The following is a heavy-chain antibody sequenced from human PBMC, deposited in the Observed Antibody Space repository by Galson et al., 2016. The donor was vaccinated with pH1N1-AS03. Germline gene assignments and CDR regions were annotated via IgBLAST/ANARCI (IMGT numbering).Heavy chain of an antibody. CDR2: INQDGSAV. CDR3: TRGGYSSTWYWVY. J-gene: IGHJ4*02. V-gene: IGHV3-7*03. CDR1: GFSFSSYW. Sequence: PRLSCAASGFSFSSYWMTWVRLTPGKGLEWVANINQDGSAVHYVDSVKGRFTISRDNAKNSLSLQMNSLRDEDTAVYYCTRGGYSSTWYWVYWGQGTLVTVSS. D-gene: IGHD6-13*01.